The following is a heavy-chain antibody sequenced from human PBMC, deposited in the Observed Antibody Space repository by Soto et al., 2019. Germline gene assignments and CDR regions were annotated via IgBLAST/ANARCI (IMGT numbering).Heavy chain of an antibody. D-gene: IGHD1-26*01. CDR3: ARDSGEWEPVPNAFDI. V-gene: IGHV1-69*05. J-gene: IGHJ3*02. Sequence: ASVKVSCKASGGTFSSYAISWVRQAPGQGLEWMGGIIPIFGTANYAQKFQGRVTMTTDTSTSTAYMELRSLRPDDTAVYYCARDSGEWEPVPNAFDIWGQGTMVTVSS. CDR1: GGTFSSYA. CDR2: IIPIFGTA.